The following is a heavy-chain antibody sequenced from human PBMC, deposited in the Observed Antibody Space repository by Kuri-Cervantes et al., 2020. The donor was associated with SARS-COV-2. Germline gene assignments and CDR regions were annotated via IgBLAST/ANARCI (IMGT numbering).Heavy chain of an antibody. CDR3: TRSSGYAPYLDAFDM. CDR2: ISSDGLTT. CDR1: GFTFSDYY. D-gene: IGHD3-22*01. J-gene: IGHJ3*02. Sequence: GESLKISCAASGFTFSDYYMTWIRQARGKGLEWLSYISSDGLTTEYADSVKGRFTVSRDNAENSLYLQTSSLRVDDTAVYFCTRSSGYAPYLDAFDMWGQGTTVTVSS. V-gene: IGHV3-11*01.